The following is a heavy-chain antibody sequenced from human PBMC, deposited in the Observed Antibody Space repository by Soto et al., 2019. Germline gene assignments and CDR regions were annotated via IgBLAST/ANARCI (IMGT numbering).Heavy chain of an antibody. D-gene: IGHD1-7*01. CDR1: GFAVSSNY. Sequence: EEQLVESGGELVQPGGSLRLSCAASGFAVSSNYMTWVRQAPGKGLEWVSVIHSGGDTHYADSVRGRFTISRDNSKNTLYLQMNSLRAEDTAVYYCARSRTGTTYGGMDVWGQGTTVTVSS. CDR2: IHSGGDT. V-gene: IGHV3-66*01. CDR3: ARSRTGTTYGGMDV. J-gene: IGHJ6*02.